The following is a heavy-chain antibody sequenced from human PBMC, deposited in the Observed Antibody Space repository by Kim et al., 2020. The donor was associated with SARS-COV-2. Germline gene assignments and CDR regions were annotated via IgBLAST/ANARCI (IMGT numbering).Heavy chain of an antibody. Sequence: GGSLRLSCAASGFTFSSYWMHWVRQAPGKGLVWVSRINSDGSSTSYADSVKGRFTISRDNAKNTLYLQMNSLRAEDTAVYYCARDHRPLGITIFGVAYDLYYYYYGMDVWGQGTTVTVSS. CDR3: ARDHRPLGITIFGVAYDLYYYYYGMDV. V-gene: IGHV3-74*01. CDR1: GFTFSSYW. J-gene: IGHJ6*02. D-gene: IGHD3-3*01. CDR2: INSDGSST.